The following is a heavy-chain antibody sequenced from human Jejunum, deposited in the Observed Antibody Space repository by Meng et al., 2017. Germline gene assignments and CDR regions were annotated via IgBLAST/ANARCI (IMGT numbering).Heavy chain of an antibody. CDR2: ISSSSAYI. CDR1: GFPFSSYS. J-gene: IGHJ3*02. CDR3: ARVVDNSGYYNAFDI. Sequence: GGSLRLSCAASGFPFSSYSMNWVRQAPGKGLEWVSSISSSSAYIFYADSVKGRFTISRDNAKNSLYLQMNSLRAEDTAVYYCARVVDNSGYYNAFDIWGQGKMV. D-gene: IGHD3-22*01. V-gene: IGHV3-21*01.